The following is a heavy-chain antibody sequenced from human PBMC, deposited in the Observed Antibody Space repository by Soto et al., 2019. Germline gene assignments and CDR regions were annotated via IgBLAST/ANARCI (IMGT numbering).Heavy chain of an antibody. CDR1: GFTFSSYA. CDR2: ISGSGGST. D-gene: IGHD3-16*01. CDR3: ASGGGGRALP. V-gene: IGHV3-23*01. J-gene: IGHJ5*02. Sequence: GGSLRLSCAASGFTFSSYAMSWVRQAPGKGREWVSAISGSGGSTYYADSVKGRFTISRDNSKNTLYLKMNRLRAEDTAVYYSASGGGGRALPWGQGTLVTVSS.